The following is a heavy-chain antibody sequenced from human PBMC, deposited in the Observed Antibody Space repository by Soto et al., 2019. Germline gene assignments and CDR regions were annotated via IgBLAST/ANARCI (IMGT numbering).Heavy chain of an antibody. D-gene: IGHD6-19*01. J-gene: IGHJ4*02. CDR1: GFTFSSYA. CDR2: ISGSGGST. CDR3: ANYIAVAGIFY. Sequence: EVQLLESGGGLVQPGGSLRLSCAASGFTFSSYAMSWVRQAPGKGLEWVSAISGSGGSTYYADSVKGRFTISRDNSKSSLYLLMNSLRAEDTAVYYCANYIAVAGIFYWCQETLVAVSS. V-gene: IGHV3-23*01.